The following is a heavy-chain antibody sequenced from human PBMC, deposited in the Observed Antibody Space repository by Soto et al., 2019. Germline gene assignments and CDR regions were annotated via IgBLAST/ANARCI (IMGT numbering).Heavy chain of an antibody. D-gene: IGHD1-26*01. CDR3: ARGGSLYWYFDL. V-gene: IGHV1-3*01. CDR1: GYTFTNYA. CDR2: INAGNGNT. J-gene: IGHJ2*01. Sequence: QVQLVQSGAEVKKPGASVKVSCKASGYTFTNYALHWVRQAPGQRLEWMGWINAGNGNTKYSQKFQGRVTITRDTSASTAYMELSSLRSEATAVYYGARGGSLYWYFDLCSRGTLVTVSS.